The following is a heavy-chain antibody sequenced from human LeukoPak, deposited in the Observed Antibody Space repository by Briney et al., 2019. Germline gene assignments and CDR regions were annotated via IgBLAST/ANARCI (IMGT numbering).Heavy chain of an antibody. D-gene: IGHD3-9*01. CDR2: INPNSGGT. Sequence: ASVKVSCKASGYTFTDYYRHWVRQAPGQGLEWMGWINPNSGGTNYAQKFQGRVTMTRDTSISTAYMEVSRLTSDDTAVYYCARDHRTRGYFDWSPHLDYWGQGTLVTVSS. J-gene: IGHJ4*02. CDR3: ARDHRTRGYFDWSPHLDY. CDR1: GYTFTDYY. V-gene: IGHV1-2*02.